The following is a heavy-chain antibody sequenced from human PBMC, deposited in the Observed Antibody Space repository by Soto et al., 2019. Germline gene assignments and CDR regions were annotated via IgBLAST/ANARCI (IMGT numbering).Heavy chain of an antibody. J-gene: IGHJ3*01. CDR1: GFTFSSFW. D-gene: IGHD1-26*01. CDR2: IKQDGSDK. Sequence: EMQLVESGGCLVQPGGSLRLSCAASGFTFSSFWMTWVRQAPGKGLEWVANIKQDGSDKNYVDSVKGRFTISRDNAKNSLYLQMSSLRAEDTAVYYCARVSGSMGGAFDFWGQGTMVTVSS. CDR3: ARVSGSMGGAFDF. V-gene: IGHV3-7*03.